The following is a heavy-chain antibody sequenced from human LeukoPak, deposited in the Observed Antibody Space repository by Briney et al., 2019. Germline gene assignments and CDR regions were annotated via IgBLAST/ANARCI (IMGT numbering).Heavy chain of an antibody. Sequence: GGSLRLSCAASGFTVSNDYMAWVRQAPGRGLEWVSLIYGDGTTFYTDSVKGRFTISRDNFKNTLYLQMSSLRPEDTALYYCARDRAGAQSWVAWDPWGQGTLVTVSS. V-gene: IGHV3-66*02. CDR1: GFTVSNDY. CDR3: ARDRAGAQSWVAWDP. J-gene: IGHJ5*02. CDR2: IYGDGTT. D-gene: IGHD3-10*01.